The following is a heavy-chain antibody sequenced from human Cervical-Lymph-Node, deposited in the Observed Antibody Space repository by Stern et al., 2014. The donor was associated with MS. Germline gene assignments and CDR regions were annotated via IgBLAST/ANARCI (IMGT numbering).Heavy chain of an antibody. CDR2: IIPIFGIA. CDR3: ARDPLELRQLYYYGMDV. J-gene: IGHJ6*02. CDR1: GATFSSYA. D-gene: IGHD1-7*01. Sequence: QVQLVQSCAEVKKPGSSVKISFKASGATFSSYAISWVQQAPGPGLEGMGGIIPIFGIANYAQKFQGRVTITADKSTSTAYMELSSLRSEDTAVYYCARDPLELRQLYYYGMDVWGQGTTVTVSS. V-gene: IGHV1-69*17.